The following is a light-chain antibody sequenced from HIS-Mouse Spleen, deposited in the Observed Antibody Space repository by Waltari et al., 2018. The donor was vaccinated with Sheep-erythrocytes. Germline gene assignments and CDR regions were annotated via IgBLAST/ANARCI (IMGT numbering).Light chain of an antibody. CDR3: CSYAGSYTFWV. Sequence: QSALTQPRSVSGSPGQSVTISCTGTSSDVGGYNYVSCYQQHPGKALKLMIYDVRKRPSGVPDRFSGSKSGNTASLTISGLQAEDEADYYCCSYAGSYTFWVFGGGTKLTVL. V-gene: IGLV2-11*01. J-gene: IGLJ3*02. CDR1: SSDVGGYNY. CDR2: DVR.